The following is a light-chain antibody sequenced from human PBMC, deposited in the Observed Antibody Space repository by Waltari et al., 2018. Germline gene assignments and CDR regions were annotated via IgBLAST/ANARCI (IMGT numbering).Light chain of an antibody. CDR3: CSYVTGDTWV. Sequence: QSALTQPASVSGSPGQSITISCTGTSHDIGHYNFVPWYQQHPGKAPKLIIYEFNQRPSGISNRFSGSKSGNTAALTISGLQTEDEADYFCCSYVTGDTWVFGGGTKVAVL. CDR2: EFN. J-gene: IGLJ3*02. V-gene: IGLV2-23*02. CDR1: SHDIGHYNF.